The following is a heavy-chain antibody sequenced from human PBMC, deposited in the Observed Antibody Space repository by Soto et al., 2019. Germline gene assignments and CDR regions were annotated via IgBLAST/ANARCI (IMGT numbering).Heavy chain of an antibody. CDR2: IKQDGSEK. Sequence: GGSLRLSCEASGFTFSNFGMSGVRQAPGKGLEWVANIKQDGSEKKYVDSVKGRFIISRDNAKNSLSLQMNSLRAEDTAVYYCATNTVTKVDDYWGQGARVTVSS. J-gene: IGHJ4*02. CDR3: ATNTVTKVDDY. CDR1: GFTFSNFG. D-gene: IGHD4-17*01. V-gene: IGHV3-7*03.